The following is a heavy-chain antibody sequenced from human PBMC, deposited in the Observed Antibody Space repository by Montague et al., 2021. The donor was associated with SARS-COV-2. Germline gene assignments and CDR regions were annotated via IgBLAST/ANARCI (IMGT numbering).Heavy chain of an antibody. V-gene: IGHV4-59*01. D-gene: IGHD6-19*01. Sequence: SETLSLTCTVSGGSISSYYWSWIRQPPGKGLEWIGYIYYSGSTNYNPSXKSRVTISVDTSKNQFSLKLSSVTAADTAVYYCARGSGWMGNAFDIWGQGTMDTVSS. J-gene: IGHJ3*02. CDR2: IYYSGST. CDR3: ARGSGWMGNAFDI. CDR1: GGSISSYY.